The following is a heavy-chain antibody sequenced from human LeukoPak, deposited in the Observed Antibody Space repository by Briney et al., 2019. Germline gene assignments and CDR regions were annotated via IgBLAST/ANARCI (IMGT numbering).Heavy chain of an antibody. J-gene: IGHJ3*02. Sequence: PSETLSLTCTVSGGSISSYYWSWIRQPPGKGLEWIGYIYYSGSTNYNPSLKSRVTISVDTSKNQFSLKLSSVTAADTAVYYCAREGRSRYNWNDNAFDIWGQGTMVTVSS. V-gene: IGHV4-59*01. CDR3: AREGRSRYNWNDNAFDI. D-gene: IGHD1-1*01. CDR2: IYYSGST. CDR1: GGSISSYY.